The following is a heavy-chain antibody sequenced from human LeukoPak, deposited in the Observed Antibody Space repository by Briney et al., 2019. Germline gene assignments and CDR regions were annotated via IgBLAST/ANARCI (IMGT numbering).Heavy chain of an antibody. D-gene: IGHD3-22*01. CDR3: ARDTKVYDPPGWFDP. J-gene: IGHJ5*02. CDR2: ISSSSSYI. V-gene: IGHV3-21*01. Sequence: PGGSLRLSCAASGFTFSSYSMNWVRQAPGKGLEWVSSISSSSSYIYYADSVKGRFTISRDNAKTSLYLQMNSLRAEDTAVYYCARDTKVYDPPGWFDPWGQGTLVTVSS. CDR1: GFTFSSYS.